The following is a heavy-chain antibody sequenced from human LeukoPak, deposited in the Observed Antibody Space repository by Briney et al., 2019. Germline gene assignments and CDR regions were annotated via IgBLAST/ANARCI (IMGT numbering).Heavy chain of an antibody. D-gene: IGHD6-13*01. CDR1: GFTFSSYW. CDR3: ARVLGIAAAGHFDY. CDR2: IKQDGSEK. V-gene: IGHV3-7*01. J-gene: IGHJ4*02. Sequence: GGSLRLSCAASGFTFSSYWMSWVRQAPGKGLEWVANIKQDGSEKYYVDSVKGRFTISRDNAKNPLYLQMNSLRAEDTAVYYCARVLGIAAAGHFDYWGQGALVTVSS.